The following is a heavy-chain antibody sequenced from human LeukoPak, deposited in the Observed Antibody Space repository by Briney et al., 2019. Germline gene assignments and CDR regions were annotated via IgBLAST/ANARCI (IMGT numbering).Heavy chain of an antibody. CDR2: ISTSSDTV. CDR3: ARDNWLDY. V-gene: IGHV3-48*02. J-gene: IGHJ4*02. CDR1: GFTFGRYS. D-gene: IGHD5-12*01. Sequence: GGSLRLSCAASGFTFGRYSMDWVRQAPGKRLEWVSHISTSSDTVYYADSVRGRFTVSRDDAKNALHLQMNSLRDEDTAVYYCARDNWLDYWGQGTLVTVSS.